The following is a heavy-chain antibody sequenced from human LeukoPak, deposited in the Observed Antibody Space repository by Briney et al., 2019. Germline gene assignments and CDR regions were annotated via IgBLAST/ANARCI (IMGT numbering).Heavy chain of an antibody. Sequence: SQTLSLTCAISGDSVSSNSVAWNWVRQSPSRGLEWLGRTYYRSKWYYDYAVSVKSPLIINPDTSKNQFSLQLNSVTPEDTAVYYCARGATAYFDYWGQGPLVTVSS. CDR2: TYYRSKWYY. CDR3: ARGATAYFDY. V-gene: IGHV6-1*01. J-gene: IGHJ4*02. CDR1: GDSVSSNSVA.